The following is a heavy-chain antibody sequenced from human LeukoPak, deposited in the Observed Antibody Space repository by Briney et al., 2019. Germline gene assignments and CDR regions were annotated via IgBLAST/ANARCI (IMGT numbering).Heavy chain of an antibody. J-gene: IGHJ4*02. Sequence: PSETLSLTCTVSGGSISSGGYYWSWIRQPPGKGLEWIGEINHSGSTNYNPSLKSRVTISVDTSKNQFSLKLSSVTAADTAVYYCARGQRTYYYDSSGYYPTDYWGQGTLVTVSS. D-gene: IGHD3-22*01. CDR3: ARGQRTYYYDSSGYYPTDY. V-gene: IGHV4-39*07. CDR1: GGSISSGGYY. CDR2: INHSGST.